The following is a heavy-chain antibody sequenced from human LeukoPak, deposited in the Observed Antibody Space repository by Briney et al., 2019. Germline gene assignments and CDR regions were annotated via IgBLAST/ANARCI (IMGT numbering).Heavy chain of an antibody. Sequence: ASVKVSCKASGYTFTSYDINWVRQATGQGLEWMGWMNPNSGNTGYAQKFQGRVTITRNTSISTAYMELSSLRSEDTAVYYCARDRYYYDSSGYELYYFDYWGQGTLVTVSS. D-gene: IGHD3-22*01. CDR2: MNPNSGNT. CDR3: ARDRYYYDSSGYELYYFDY. V-gene: IGHV1-8*03. J-gene: IGHJ4*02. CDR1: GYTFTSYD.